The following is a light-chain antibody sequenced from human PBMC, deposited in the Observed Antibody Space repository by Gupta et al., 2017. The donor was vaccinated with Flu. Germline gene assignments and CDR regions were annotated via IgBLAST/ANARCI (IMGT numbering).Light chain of an antibody. CDR2: QVS. V-gene: IGKV2-30*01. CDR3: MQGAHWPWA. Sequence: ISCRSSQGLVYSDGNTYLHWFQQRPGQSPRRLIYQVSYRDSGVPDRFSGSGSGTDFTLKISRVKAEDVGIYFCMQGAHWPWAFGQGTTVEIK. CDR1: QGLVYSDGNTY. J-gene: IGKJ1*01.